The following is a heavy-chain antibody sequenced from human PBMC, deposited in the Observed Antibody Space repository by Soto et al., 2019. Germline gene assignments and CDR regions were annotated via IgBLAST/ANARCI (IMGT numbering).Heavy chain of an antibody. V-gene: IGHV4-4*02. CDR3: VRSVPAATWQYSGMDV. CDR1: VDSVISSSC. Sequence: KPSETLSLTCAFSVDSVISSSCCSWVRQAPGKGLEWIGEIYHSGTFNYNPSLASRVSVSVDKSRNQLSLNLKSVTAADTAVYYCVRSVPAATWQYSGMDVWGQGTTVTVSS. D-gene: IGHD2-2*01. CDR2: IYHSGTF. J-gene: IGHJ6*02.